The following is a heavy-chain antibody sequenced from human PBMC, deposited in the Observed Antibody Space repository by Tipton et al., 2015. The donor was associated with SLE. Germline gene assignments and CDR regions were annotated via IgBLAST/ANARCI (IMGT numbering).Heavy chain of an antibody. CDR2: ISGSGGST. CDR3: ASGSDGYNYRLY. Sequence: GSLRLSCAASGFTFSSYAMSWVRQAPGKGLEWVSAISGSGGSTYYADSVKGRFTISRDNAKNSLYLQMNSLRAEDTAVYYCASGSDGYNYRLYWGQGTLVTVSS. D-gene: IGHD5-24*01. CDR1: GFTFSSYA. J-gene: IGHJ4*02. V-gene: IGHV3-23*01.